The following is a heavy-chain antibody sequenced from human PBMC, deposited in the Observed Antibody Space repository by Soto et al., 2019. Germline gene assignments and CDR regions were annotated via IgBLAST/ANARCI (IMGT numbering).Heavy chain of an antibody. CDR3: AGDQASGDSPFGMDV. CDR2: ISYDGSNK. V-gene: IGHV3-30-3*01. CDR1: GFSFSRYA. J-gene: IGHJ6*02. D-gene: IGHD4-17*01. Sequence: QVQLVESGGGVVQPGRSLRLSCVVSGFSFSRYAMHWVRQAPGKGLEWVADISYDGSNKDYADSVKGRLTISGDNSKNTVYLKMNGLRAEDTAGYYCAGDQASGDSPFGMDVWGQGTTVTVSS.